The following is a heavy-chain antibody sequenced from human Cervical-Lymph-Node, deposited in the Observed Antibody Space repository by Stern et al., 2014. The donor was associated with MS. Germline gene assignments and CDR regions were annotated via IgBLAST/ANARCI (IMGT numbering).Heavy chain of an antibody. D-gene: IGHD3-10*01. CDR2: MYNSGAT. CDR3: ATELSGSPLFDP. J-gene: IGHJ5*02. Sequence: QVQLQESGPGLVKPSQTLSLTCTVSGASTSSGSYCCGWIRQHPGEALEYIARMYNSGATYYNPSLKSRVTISVDTSKNQFSLQLSSVTAAYTAVYYCATELSGSPLFDPWGQGTLVTVSS. V-gene: IGHV4-31*03. CDR1: GASTSSGSYC.